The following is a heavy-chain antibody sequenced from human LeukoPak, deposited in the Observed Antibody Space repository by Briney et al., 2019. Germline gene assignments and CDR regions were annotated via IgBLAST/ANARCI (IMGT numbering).Heavy chain of an antibody. Sequence: GGSLRLSCAASGFTQSNHWMSWVRQAPGKRLEWVASIKQDGNEIHYVDSVKGRFTVSRDNARNALYLQMNSLKAEDTAVYYCARIYDNSGYYDFWGQGTLVTVSS. V-gene: IGHV3-7*05. D-gene: IGHD3-22*01. CDR1: GFTQSNHW. J-gene: IGHJ4*02. CDR3: ARIYDNSGYYDF. CDR2: IKQDGNEI.